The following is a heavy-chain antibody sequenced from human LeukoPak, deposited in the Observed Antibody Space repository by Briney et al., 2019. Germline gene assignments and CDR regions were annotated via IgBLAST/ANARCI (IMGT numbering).Heavy chain of an antibody. J-gene: IGHJ6*03. CDR1: GGSISSSSYY. D-gene: IGHD6-13*01. Sequence: SETLSHTCTVSGGSISSSSYYWGWIRQPPGKGLEWIGSIYYSGSTYYNPSLKSRVTISVDTSKNQFSLKLSSVTAADTAVYYCARYTAAAAAYYYYYMDVWGKGTTVTISS. CDR3: ARYTAAAAAYYYYYMDV. V-gene: IGHV4-39*07. CDR2: IYYSGST.